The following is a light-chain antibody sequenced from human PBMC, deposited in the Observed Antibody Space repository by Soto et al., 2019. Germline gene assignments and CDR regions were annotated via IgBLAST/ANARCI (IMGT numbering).Light chain of an antibody. J-gene: IGLJ3*02. CDR2: DNT. V-gene: IGLV1-40*01. Sequence: QAVVTQPPSVSGAPGQRVTISCTGSSSNIGADYDVHWYQQLPGTAPKLLIYDNTNRPSGVPDRFSGSKSGTSASLAITGLQAEDEADYYCQSFDSSLNERVFGGGTNVTVL. CDR3: QSFDSSLNERV. CDR1: SSNIGADYD.